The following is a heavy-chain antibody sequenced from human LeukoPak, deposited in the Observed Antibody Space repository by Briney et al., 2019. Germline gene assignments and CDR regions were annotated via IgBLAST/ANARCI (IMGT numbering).Heavy chain of an antibody. CDR2: ISGSGGST. Sequence: PGGSLRLPCAASGFTFSSYAMSWVRQAPGKGLEWVSAISGSGGSTYYADSVKGRFTISRDNSKNTLYLQMSSLRAEDTAVYYCAKDTSAAGTYYYYGMDVWGQGTTVTVSS. V-gene: IGHV3-23*01. J-gene: IGHJ6*02. D-gene: IGHD6-13*01. CDR3: AKDTSAAGTYYYYGMDV. CDR1: GFTFSSYA.